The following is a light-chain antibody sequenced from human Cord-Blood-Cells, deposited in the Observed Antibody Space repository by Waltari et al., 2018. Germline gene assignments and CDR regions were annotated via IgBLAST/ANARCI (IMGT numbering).Light chain of an antibody. CDR2: EGS. CDR1: RSDVGSYNL. V-gene: IGLV2-23*01. CDR3: CSYAGSSTLV. Sequence: QSALTQPASVYGSPGQSITISCTGTRSDVGSYNLVSWYQQHPGKAPKLMIYEGSKRPSGVSNRFSGSKSGNTASLTISGLQAEDEADYYCCSYAGSSTLVFGGGTKLTVL. J-gene: IGLJ3*02.